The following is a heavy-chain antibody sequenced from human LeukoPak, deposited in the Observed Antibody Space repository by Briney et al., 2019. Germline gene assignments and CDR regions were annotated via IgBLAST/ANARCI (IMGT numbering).Heavy chain of an antibody. V-gene: IGHV1-2*02. Sequence: GASVKVSCKASGYTFTGYYMHWVRQAPGQGLEWMGWINPNSGGTNYAQKFQGRVTMTRDTSISTAYMEPSRLRSDDTAVYYCARGVSMIVVVVQPGDYWGQGTLVTVSS. CDR1: GYTFTGYY. CDR3: ARGVSMIVVVVQPGDY. J-gene: IGHJ4*02. D-gene: IGHD3-22*01. CDR2: INPNSGGT.